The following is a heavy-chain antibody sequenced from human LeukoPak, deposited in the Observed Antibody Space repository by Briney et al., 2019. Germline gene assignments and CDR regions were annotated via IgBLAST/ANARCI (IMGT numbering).Heavy chain of an antibody. Sequence: GGSLRLSCAASGFTFSSYSMNWVRQAPGKGLEWVSYISSSSSTIYYADSVKGRFTISRDNAKNSLYLQMNSLRAEDTAVYYCARSIGWDCSGGSCYSGWFDPWGQGTLVTVSS. CDR3: ARSIGWDCSGGSCYSGWFDP. CDR2: ISSSSSTI. CDR1: GFTFSSYS. D-gene: IGHD2-15*01. J-gene: IGHJ5*02. V-gene: IGHV3-48*01.